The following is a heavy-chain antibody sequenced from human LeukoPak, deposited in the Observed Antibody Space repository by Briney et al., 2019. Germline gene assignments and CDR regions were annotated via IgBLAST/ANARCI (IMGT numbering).Heavy chain of an antibody. CDR2: ITECGEGT. D-gene: IGHD3-10*01. V-gene: IGHV3-23*01. Sequence: GRTLTLSHPASGLMISSYATRSVRQPPGKWLEWISVITECGEGTYYTSSVNGRFTVSRDNSKNLLYVQMGSLRVEETAVYYGVSGRYSPDHWGQGTLVTVSS. J-gene: IGHJ5*02. CDR1: GLMISSYA. CDR3: VSGRYSPDH.